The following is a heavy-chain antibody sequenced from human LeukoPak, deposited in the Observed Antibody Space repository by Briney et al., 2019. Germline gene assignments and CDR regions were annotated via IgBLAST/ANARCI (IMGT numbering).Heavy chain of an antibody. D-gene: IGHD2-2*01. J-gene: IGHJ4*02. Sequence: SETLSLTCTVSGGSVSSGTFYWGWIRQPPGKELEWIGRVYTSGSANYNPSLRSRVTISLDTSKNQFSLKLSSVTAADTAVYYCARGRYCGSTSCFYFDFWGQGTLVTVSS. CDR2: VYTSGSA. CDR3: ARGRYCGSTSCFYFDF. V-gene: IGHV4-61*02. CDR1: GGSVSSGTFY.